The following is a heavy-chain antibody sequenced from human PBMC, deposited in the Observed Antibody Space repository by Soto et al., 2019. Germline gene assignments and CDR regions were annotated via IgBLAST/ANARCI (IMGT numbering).Heavy chain of an antibody. D-gene: IGHD4-17*01. V-gene: IGHV4-59*01. J-gene: IGHJ4*02. CDR2: VYYTGTT. CDR1: GGSIGSYH. Sequence: PSETLSLTCTVSGGSIGSYHWSWVRQPPGKGLEWIASVYYTGTTNYNPSLGSRVTISIDAPVNRFSMEITFVTAADTAIYYCARDTVLTGMFDFWGQGTLVTVSS. CDR3: ARDTVLTGMFDF.